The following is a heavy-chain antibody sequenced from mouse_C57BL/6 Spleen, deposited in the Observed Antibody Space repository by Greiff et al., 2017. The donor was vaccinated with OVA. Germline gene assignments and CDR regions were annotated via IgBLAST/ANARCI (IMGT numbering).Heavy chain of an antibody. J-gene: IGHJ3*01. CDR1: GYTFTSYW. V-gene: IGHV1-64*01. D-gene: IGHD1-1*01. Sequence: QVQLKQPGAELVKPGASVKLSCKASGYTFTSYWMHWVKQRPGQGLEWIGMIHPNSGSTNYNEKFKSKATLTVDKSSSTAYMQLSSLTSEDSAVYYCAAYYYGGFAYWGQGTLVTVSA. CDR2: IHPNSGST. CDR3: AAYYYGGFAY.